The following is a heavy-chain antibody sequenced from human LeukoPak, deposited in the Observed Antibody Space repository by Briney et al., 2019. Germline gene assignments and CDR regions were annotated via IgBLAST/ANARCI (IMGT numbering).Heavy chain of an antibody. CDR3: AREGGYGIVTG. CDR1: GYTFTGYY. V-gene: IGHV1-2*02. CDR2: INPNSGVT. Sequence: ASVTVSCQASGYTFTGYYMHWVRQAPGQGLEWMGWINPNSGVTNYAQKFQDRDTKTRDTSISTAYMELSRLRSVDTAGYYCAREGGYGIVTGGGGGTLVSVST. D-gene: IGHD7-27*01. J-gene: IGHJ1*01.